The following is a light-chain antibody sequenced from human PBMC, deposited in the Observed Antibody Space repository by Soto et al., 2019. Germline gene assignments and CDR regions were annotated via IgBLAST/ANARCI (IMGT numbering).Light chain of an antibody. Sequence: QSALTQPASVSGSPGQSITISCTGTSSDVGGYNYVSWCQQHPGKAPKLMIYDVSNRPSGVSNRFSGSKSGNTASLTISGLQAEDEADYYCSSYTSSSTPQWVFGGGTKLTVL. CDR2: DVS. J-gene: IGLJ3*02. CDR1: SSDVGGYNY. V-gene: IGLV2-14*01. CDR3: SSYTSSSTPQWV.